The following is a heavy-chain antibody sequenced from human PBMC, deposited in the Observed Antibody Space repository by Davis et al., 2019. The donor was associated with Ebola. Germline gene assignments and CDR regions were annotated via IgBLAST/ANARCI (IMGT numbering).Heavy chain of an antibody. CDR2: ISSSSSTI. Sequence: GGSLRLSCAASGFTFSSYSMNWVRQAPGKGLEWVSYISSSSSTIYYADSVKGRFTISRDNARDSLYLHMNNVRAEDTAVYYCARNSYYYDSSYYYRFDYWGQGSLVTVSS. CDR1: GFTFSSYS. J-gene: IGHJ4*02. CDR3: ARNSYYYDSSYYYRFDY. D-gene: IGHD3-22*01. V-gene: IGHV3-48*04.